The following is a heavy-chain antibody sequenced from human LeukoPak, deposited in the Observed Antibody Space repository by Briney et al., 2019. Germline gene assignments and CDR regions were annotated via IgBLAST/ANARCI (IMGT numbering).Heavy chain of an antibody. D-gene: IGHD2-2*01. CDR3: ARSGTYQYSSTSDY. J-gene: IGHJ4*02. CDR2: IDHSGST. V-gene: IGHV4-34*01. Sequence: SETLSLTCAVYGASFRNYYWSWIRQTPGKGLEWIGEIDHSGSTNYNPSLRSRVTISLDTSKNQFSLKVTSVTAADTAVYYCARSGTYQYSSTSDYWGKGTLVTVSS. CDR1: GASFRNYY.